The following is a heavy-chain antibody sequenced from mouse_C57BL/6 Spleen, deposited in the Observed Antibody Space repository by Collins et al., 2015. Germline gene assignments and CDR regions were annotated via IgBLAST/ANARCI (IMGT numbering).Heavy chain of an antibody. J-gene: IGHJ4*01. CDR2: ISDGGSYT. CDR1: GFTFSDYY. CDR3: ARDLIYYYGSSYAMDY. V-gene: IGHV5-4*02. Sequence: EVQLVESGGGLVKPGGSLKLSCAASGFTFSDYYMYWVRQTPEKRLEWVATISDGGSYTYYPDSVKGRFTISRDNAKNNLYLQMSSLKSEDTAMYYCARDLIYYYGSSYAMDYWGQGTSVTVSS. D-gene: IGHD1-1*01.